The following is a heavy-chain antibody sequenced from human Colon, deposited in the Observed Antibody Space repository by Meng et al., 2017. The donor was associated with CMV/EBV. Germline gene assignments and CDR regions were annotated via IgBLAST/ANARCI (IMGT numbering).Heavy chain of an antibody. CDR3: ARDPDYDRYGSGRCLDY. CDR1: GFSLNHYG. Sequence: GESLKISCAASGFSLNHYGMNWVRQAPGRGLEWVSYISSSSTYIFYADSVKGRFTISKDNANNLLYLQMTSLRADDTAVYYCARDPDYDRYGSGRCLDYWGQGTLVTVSS. V-gene: IGHV3-21*06. CDR2: ISSSSTYI. J-gene: IGHJ4*02. D-gene: IGHD3-10*01.